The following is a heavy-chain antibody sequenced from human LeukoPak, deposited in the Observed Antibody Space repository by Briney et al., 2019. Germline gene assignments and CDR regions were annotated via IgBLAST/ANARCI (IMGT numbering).Heavy chain of an antibody. CDR3: ARVPHSSSWYPYYYYMDV. J-gene: IGHJ6*03. D-gene: IGHD6-13*01. CDR1: GYTFTGYY. Sequence: ASVKVSCKASGYTFTGYYMHWVRQAPGQGLEWMGWINPNSGGTNYAQKFQGRVTMTRDTSISTAYMELSRLRSDDTAVYYCARVPHSSSWYPYYYYMDVWGKGTTVTVSS. V-gene: IGHV1-2*02. CDR2: INPNSGGT.